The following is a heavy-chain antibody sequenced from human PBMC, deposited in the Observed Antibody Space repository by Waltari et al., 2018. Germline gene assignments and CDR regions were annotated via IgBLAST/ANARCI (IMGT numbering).Heavy chain of an antibody. V-gene: IGHV4-61*02. J-gene: IGHJ5*02. CDR3: ARVFSQQPMGPFDP. Sequence: QVQLQESGPGLVKPSQTLSLTCTVSGGSISSGSYYWGWIRQPAGKGLEWIGRIYTSGSTNYNPSLKSRVTISVDTSKNQFSLKLSSVTAADTAVYYCARVFSQQPMGPFDPWGQGTLVTVSS. CDR2: IYTSGST. D-gene: IGHD6-13*01. CDR1: GGSISSGSYY.